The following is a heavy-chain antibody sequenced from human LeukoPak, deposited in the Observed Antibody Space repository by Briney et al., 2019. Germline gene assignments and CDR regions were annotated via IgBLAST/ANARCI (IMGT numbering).Heavy chain of an antibody. CDR1: GYTFTGYY. Sequence: ASVKVSCKASGYTFTGYYMHWVRQAPGQGLEWMGWINPNSGGTNYAQKFQGRVTMTRDTSISTAYMELNRLRSDDTAVYYCAISSADSSGYYYAGSRKSRAFDIWGQGTMVTVSS. D-gene: IGHD3-22*01. J-gene: IGHJ3*02. CDR3: AISSADSSGYYYAGSRKSRAFDI. V-gene: IGHV1-2*02. CDR2: INPNSGGT.